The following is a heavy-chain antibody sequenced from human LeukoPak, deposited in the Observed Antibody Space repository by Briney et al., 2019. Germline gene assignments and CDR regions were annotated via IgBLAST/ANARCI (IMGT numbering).Heavy chain of an antibody. CDR1: GGTFSSYA. Sequence: SVKVSCKAAGGTFSSYAISWVRQAPGQGLEWMGGIIPIFGTANYAQKFQGRVTITADESTSTAYMELSSLRSEDTAVYYCARSVLNAFDIWGQGTMVTVSS. V-gene: IGHV1-69*01. CDR3: ARSVLNAFDI. J-gene: IGHJ3*02. CDR2: IIPIFGTA. D-gene: IGHD4/OR15-4a*01.